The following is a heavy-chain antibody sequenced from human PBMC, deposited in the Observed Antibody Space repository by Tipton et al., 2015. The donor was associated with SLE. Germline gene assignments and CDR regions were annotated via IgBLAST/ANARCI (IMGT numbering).Heavy chain of an antibody. J-gene: IGHJ6*03. CDR2: INHSGST. Sequence: TLSLTCAVYGGSFSGYYWSWIRQSPGKGLEWIGDINHSGSTNYNPSLKSRVTISVDTSKNQFSLRLSSVTAADTAVYYCARVPGLERSYYYYMDVWGKGTTVTVSS. V-gene: IGHV4-34*01. D-gene: IGHD1-1*01. CDR3: ARVPGLERSYYYYMDV. CDR1: GGSFSGYY.